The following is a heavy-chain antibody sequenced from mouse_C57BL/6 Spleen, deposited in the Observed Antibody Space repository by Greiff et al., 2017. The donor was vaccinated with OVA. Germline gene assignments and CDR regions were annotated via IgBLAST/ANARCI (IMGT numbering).Heavy chain of an antibody. CDR3: ARGQFGEGYYADFDY. CDR2: IYPGSGST. Sequence: QVQLQQPGAELVKPGASVKLSCKASGYTFTSYWITWVKQRPGQGLAWIGDIYPGSGSTNYNEKFKSKATLTVDTSSSTAYMQLSSLTSEDSAVYDCARGQFGEGYYADFDYWGQGTTLTVSS. V-gene: IGHV1-55*01. J-gene: IGHJ2*01. D-gene: IGHD2-3*01. CDR1: GYTFTSYW.